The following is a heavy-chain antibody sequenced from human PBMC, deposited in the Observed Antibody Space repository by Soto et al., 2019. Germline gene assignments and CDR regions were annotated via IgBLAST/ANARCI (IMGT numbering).Heavy chain of an antibody. Sequence: SQTLSLTCAVSDASISNSNWWSWVRQPPGKGLEWIGEIYHIGSTNYNPSLKSRVTISLDKSRNQFSLKLSSVTAADTAVYYCARRWGEGRVDYWGQGTLVTVSS. CDR2: IYHIGST. V-gene: IGHV4-4*02. D-gene: IGHD3-10*01. CDR3: ARRWGEGRVDY. J-gene: IGHJ4*02. CDR1: DASISNSNW.